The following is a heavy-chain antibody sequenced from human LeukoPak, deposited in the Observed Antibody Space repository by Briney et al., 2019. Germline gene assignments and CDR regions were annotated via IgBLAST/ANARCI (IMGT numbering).Heavy chain of an antibody. J-gene: IGHJ4*02. CDR3: ARGPYYDSSGYQVY. V-gene: IGHV4-34*01. CDR1: GGSLSGYY. CDR2: INHSGST. D-gene: IGHD3-22*01. Sequence: SETLSLTCAVYGGSLSGYYWSWIRQPPGKGLEWIGEINHSGSTNYNPSLKSRVTISVDTSKNQFSLELSSVTAADTAVYYCARGPYYDSSGYQVYWGQGTLVTVSS.